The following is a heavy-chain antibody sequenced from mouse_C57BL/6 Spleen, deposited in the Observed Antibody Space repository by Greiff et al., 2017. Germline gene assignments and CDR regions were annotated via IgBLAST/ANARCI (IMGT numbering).Heavy chain of an antibody. Sequence: VQLQQPGAELVKPGASVKLSCKASGYTFTSYWMHWVKQRPGQGLEWIGMIHPSSGSTNYNEKFKSKATLTVDKSSSTAYMQLSSLTSEDSAVYYCSRSFITTLVERGYWYFDVWGTGTTVTVSS. CDR2: IHPSSGST. J-gene: IGHJ1*03. CDR1: GYTFTSYW. V-gene: IGHV1-64*01. D-gene: IGHD1-1*01. CDR3: SRSFITTLVERGYWYFDV.